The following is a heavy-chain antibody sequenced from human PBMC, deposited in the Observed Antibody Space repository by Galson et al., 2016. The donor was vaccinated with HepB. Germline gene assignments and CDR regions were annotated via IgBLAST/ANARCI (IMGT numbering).Heavy chain of an antibody. J-gene: IGHJ4*02. V-gene: IGHV4-39*01. CDR3: VRTHGAGGAY. CDR1: GGSISTTSYY. D-gene: IGHD4/OR15-4a*01. Sequence: SETLSLTCSVSGGSISTTSYYWGWIRQPPGKGLEWIGSIFYGGRTYYNPSLRSRVTMSVDTSNNQFSLKIHSVTAADTAVYYCVRTHGAGGAYWGQGTLVTVSS. CDR2: IFYGGRT.